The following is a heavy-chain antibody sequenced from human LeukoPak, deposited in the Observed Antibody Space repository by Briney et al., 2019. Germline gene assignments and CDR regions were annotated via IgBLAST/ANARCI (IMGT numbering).Heavy chain of an antibody. V-gene: IGHV1-2*02. CDR2: INPNSGGT. CDR3: ARDRLPHYTAWIDY. CDR1: GYTFTDYY. J-gene: IGHJ4*02. Sequence: ASVKVSCKASGYTFTDYYMYWVRQAPGQGLEWMGWINPNSGGTNYAQKFQGRVTMTRDTSISTVYMELSSLRSDDTAVYYCARDRLPHYTAWIDYWGQGTLVTVSA. D-gene: IGHD5-18*01.